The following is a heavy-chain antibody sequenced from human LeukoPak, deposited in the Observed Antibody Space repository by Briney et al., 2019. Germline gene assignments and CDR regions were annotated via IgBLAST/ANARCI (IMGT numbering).Heavy chain of an antibody. Sequence: SETLSLTCAVYGGSFSGYYWSWIRQPPGKGLEWIGEINHSGSTNYNPSLKSRVTISVDTSKNHFSLKLTSVTAADTAVYYCARVPGPNWFDPWGQGTLVIVSS. CDR2: INHSGST. CDR1: GGSFSGYY. J-gene: IGHJ5*02. CDR3: ARVPGPNWFDP. V-gene: IGHV4-34*01.